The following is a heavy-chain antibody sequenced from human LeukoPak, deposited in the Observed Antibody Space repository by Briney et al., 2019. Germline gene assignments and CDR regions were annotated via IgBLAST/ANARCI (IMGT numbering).Heavy chain of an antibody. CDR3: ATGQFEGCSSTSCFVWTFDF. J-gene: IGHJ4*02. D-gene: IGHD2-2*01. CDR2: ISAYNGNT. Sequence: GASVKVSCKASGYTFTSYGISWVRQAPGQGLEWMGWISAYNGNTNYAQKLQGRVTMTTDTSTSTAYMELRSLRSDDTAVYYCATGQFEGCSSTSCFVWTFDFWGQGTLVAVSS. V-gene: IGHV1-18*01. CDR1: GYTFTSYG.